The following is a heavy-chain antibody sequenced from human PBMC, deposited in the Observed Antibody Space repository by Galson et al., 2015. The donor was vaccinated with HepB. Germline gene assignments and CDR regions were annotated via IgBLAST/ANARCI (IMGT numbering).Heavy chain of an antibody. Sequence: SVKVSCKASGYTFTSYGISWVRQAPGQGLEWMGWISAYNGNTNYAQKLQGRVTMTTDTSTSTAYMELRSLRSDDTAVYYCAREDILTGPPYYFDYWGQGTLVTVSS. CDR1: GYTFTSYG. V-gene: IGHV1-18*04. D-gene: IGHD3-9*01. CDR3: AREDILTGPPYYFDY. CDR2: ISAYNGNT. J-gene: IGHJ4*02.